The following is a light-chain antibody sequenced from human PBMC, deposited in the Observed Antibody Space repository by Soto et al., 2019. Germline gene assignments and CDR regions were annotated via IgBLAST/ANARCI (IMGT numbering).Light chain of an antibody. V-gene: IGKV1-5*03. CDR1: QSISTW. CDR3: QQYNSYPLT. J-gene: IGKJ4*01. CDR2: KAS. Sequence: DIQMTQSPSTLSASVGDGVTITCRASQSISTWLAWYQQKPGKAPKLLIYKASRLEGGVPSRFSGSGSGTDFNITISSLQPDDFATYYCQQYNSYPLTFGGGTTLEIK.